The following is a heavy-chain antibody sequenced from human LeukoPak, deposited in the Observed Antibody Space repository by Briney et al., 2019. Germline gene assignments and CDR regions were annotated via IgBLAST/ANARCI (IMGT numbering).Heavy chain of an antibody. V-gene: IGHV4-4*07. J-gene: IGHJ4*02. D-gene: IGHD5-18*01. CDR1: GGSIRSFC. Sequence: SENLSLTCTVSGGSIRSFCWTWIRQTSGKGLDWIGHFCSSGTTTYNPSLKSRVTMSLDASKNEFSLKLRSVTAADTAMYYCARAPPGIQGASYSYWGQGTLVTVSS. CDR3: ARAPPGIQGASYSY. CDR2: FCSSGTT.